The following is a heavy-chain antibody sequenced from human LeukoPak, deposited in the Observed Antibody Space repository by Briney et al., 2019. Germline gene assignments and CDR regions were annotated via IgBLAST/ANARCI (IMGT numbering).Heavy chain of an antibody. V-gene: IGHV3-72*01. CDR3: ARYGGAGSGIYGDY. J-gene: IGHJ4*02. D-gene: IGHD3-10*01. Sequence: PGGSLRLSCAASGFTFSDHDMDWVRQSAGKGLEWVGRSKDKANSYNTEYAASVKGRFTISRDDSKNSLYLQMNSLKTEDTAVYYWARYGGAGSGIYGDYWGQGTLVTVSS. CDR1: GFTFSDHD. CDR2: SKDKANSYNT.